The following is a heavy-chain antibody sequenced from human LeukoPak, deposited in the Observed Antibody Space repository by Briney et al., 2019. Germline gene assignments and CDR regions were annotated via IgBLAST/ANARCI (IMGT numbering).Heavy chain of an antibody. CDR1: GFTFSSYA. CDR3: AKDSTYYDILTGYSPFDY. J-gene: IGHJ4*02. D-gene: IGHD3-9*01. Sequence: GGSLRLSCAASGFTFSSYAMSWVRQAPGKGLEWVSAISGSGGSTYYADFVKGRFTISRDNSKNTLYLQMNSLRAEDTAVYYCAKDSTYYDILTGYSPFDYWGQGTLVTVSS. V-gene: IGHV3-23*01. CDR2: ISGSGGST.